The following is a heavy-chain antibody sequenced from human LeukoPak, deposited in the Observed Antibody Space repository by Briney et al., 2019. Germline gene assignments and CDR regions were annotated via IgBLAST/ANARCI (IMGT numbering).Heavy chain of an antibody. Sequence: GSLRLSCAASGFTFSSYDLSWVRQPPGKGLEWIGEIHHSGSTYYNPSLKSRITMSVDTSKNQFYLKLSSVTAADTAVYYCATNVRFFDSWGQGTRVTVSS. J-gene: IGHJ4*02. CDR1: GFTFSSYDL. CDR3: ATNVRFFDS. V-gene: IGHV4-34*10. CDR2: IHHSGST. D-gene: IGHD1-1*01.